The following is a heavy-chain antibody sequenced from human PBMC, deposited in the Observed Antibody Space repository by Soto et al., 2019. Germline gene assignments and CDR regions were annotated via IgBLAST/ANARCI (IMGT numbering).Heavy chain of an antibody. V-gene: IGHV4-39*01. CDR1: GGSISSSSYY. J-gene: IGHJ4*02. CDR3: ARHYDILSGYYYFDY. D-gene: IGHD3-9*01. Sequence: SETLSLTCTVSGGSISSSSYYWGWIRQPPGKGLEWIGSIYYSGSTYYNPSLKSRVTISVYTSKNQFSLKLSSVTAADTAVYYCARHYDILSGYYYFDYWGQGTLVTVS. CDR2: IYYSGST.